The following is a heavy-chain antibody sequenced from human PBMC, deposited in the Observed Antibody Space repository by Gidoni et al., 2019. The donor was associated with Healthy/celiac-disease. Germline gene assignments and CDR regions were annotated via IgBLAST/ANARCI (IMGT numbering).Heavy chain of an antibody. D-gene: IGHD2-15*01. CDR2: IIPIFGTA. V-gene: IGHV1-69*06. Sequence: QVQLVQSGAEVKKPGSSVKVSCKASGGTFSSYAISWVRQAPGQGLEWMGGIIPIFGTANYAQKFQGRVTITADKSTSTAYMELSSLRSEDTAVYYCARADCSGGSCYQRIWFDPWGQGTLVTVSS. CDR1: GGTFSSYA. J-gene: IGHJ5*02. CDR3: ARADCSGGSCYQRIWFDP.